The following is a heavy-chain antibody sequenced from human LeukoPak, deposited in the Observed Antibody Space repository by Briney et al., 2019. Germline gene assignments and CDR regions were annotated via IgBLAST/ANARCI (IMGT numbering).Heavy chain of an antibody. V-gene: IGHV2-70*11. D-gene: IGHD3-10*01. CDR1: GFSLSTSGMC. Sequence: SGPALVKPTQTLTLTCTFSGFSLSTSGMCVSWIRQPPGKALEWLARIDWDDDKYYSTSLKTRLTISKDTSKNQVVLTMTNMDPVDTATHYCARMVRGVTYYYYYMDVWGKGTTVTVSS. CDR3: ARMVRGVTYYYYYMDV. J-gene: IGHJ6*03. CDR2: IDWDDDK.